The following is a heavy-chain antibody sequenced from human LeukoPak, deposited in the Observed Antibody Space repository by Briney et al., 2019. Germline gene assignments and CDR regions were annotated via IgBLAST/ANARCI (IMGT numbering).Heavy chain of an antibody. J-gene: IGHJ4*02. CDR2: LSGSGGST. Sequence: PGGSLRLSCAASGFTFSTYAMSWVRQAPGKGLEWVSALSGSGGSTYYAESVKGRFTISRDNSRNTLYLQMNSLRAEDTAVYYCAKEVRESAWFYFDHWGQGTQVTVSS. CDR1: GFTFSTYA. D-gene: IGHD3-10*01. V-gene: IGHV3-23*01. CDR3: AKEVRESAWFYFDH.